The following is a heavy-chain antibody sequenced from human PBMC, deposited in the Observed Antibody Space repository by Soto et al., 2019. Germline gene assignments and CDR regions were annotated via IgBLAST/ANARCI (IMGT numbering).Heavy chain of an antibody. Sequence: PSETLSLTCAVSGGSISGGGYSWSWIRQPPGKGLEWIGYIYHSGSTYYNPSLKSRVTISVDRSKNQFSLKLSSVTAADTAVYYCARGPGGLELRYYYGMDVWGQGTTVTVSS. V-gene: IGHV4-30-2*01. CDR1: GGSISGGGYS. D-gene: IGHD1-7*01. CDR3: ARGPGGLELRYYYGMDV. CDR2: IYHSGST. J-gene: IGHJ6*02.